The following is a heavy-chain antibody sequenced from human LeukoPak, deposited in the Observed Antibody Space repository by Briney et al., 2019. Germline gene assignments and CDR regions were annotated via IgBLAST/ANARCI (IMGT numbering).Heavy chain of an antibody. CDR2: ICGSGGNT. Sequence: RGSLRLSRAPSGFFLITYTMTWGRQAPRGGLGWVSVICGSGGNTYYADSVKGRFTMSRDNSKNTLYLQMNSLRAEDTAVYYCVKYREIVILIRGVISLTGKGFDYWGQGTLVTVSS. CDR1: GFFLITYT. V-gene: IGHV3-23*01. CDR3: VKYREIVILIRGVISLTGKGFDY. J-gene: IGHJ4*02. D-gene: IGHD3-10*01.